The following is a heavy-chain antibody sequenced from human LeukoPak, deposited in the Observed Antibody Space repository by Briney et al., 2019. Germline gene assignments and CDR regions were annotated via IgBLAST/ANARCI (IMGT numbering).Heavy chain of an antibody. Sequence: SQTLSLTCTVSGGSISSGDYYWSWIRQPPRKGLEWIGYIYYSGSTYYNPSLKSRVTISVDTSKNQFSLKLSSVTAADTAVYYCARRVAIFPNFDYWGQGTLVTVSS. D-gene: IGHD2-21*01. V-gene: IGHV4-30-4*01. CDR1: GGSISSGDYY. J-gene: IGHJ4*02. CDR2: IYYSGST. CDR3: ARRVAIFPNFDY.